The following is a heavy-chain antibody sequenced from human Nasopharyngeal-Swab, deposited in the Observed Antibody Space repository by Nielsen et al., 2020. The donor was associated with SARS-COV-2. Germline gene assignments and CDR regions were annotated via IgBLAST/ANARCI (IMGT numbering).Heavy chain of an antibody. Sequence: GESLKISCAASGFTFSSYAMSWVRQAPGKGLEWVSSISSSSSYIYYADSVKGRFTISRDNAKNSLYLQMNSLRAEDTAVYYCARDFPTPPYYDFWSGLQLDYWGQGTLVTVSS. V-gene: IGHV3-21*01. CDR2: ISSSSSYI. CDR3: ARDFPTPPYYDFWSGLQLDY. CDR1: GFTFSSYA. J-gene: IGHJ4*02. D-gene: IGHD3-3*01.